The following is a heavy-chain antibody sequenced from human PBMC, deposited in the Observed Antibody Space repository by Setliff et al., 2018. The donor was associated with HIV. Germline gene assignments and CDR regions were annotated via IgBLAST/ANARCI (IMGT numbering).Heavy chain of an antibody. CDR3: AKDHRTTTAYYFDY. Sequence: GGSLRLSCAASGFTFSSYGMHWVRQAPGKGLEWVAVIWYDGSNKYYADSVKGRFTISRDNSKNTLYLQMNSLGAEDTAVYYCAKDHRTTTAYYFDYWGQGTLVTVSS. CDR1: GFTFSSYG. D-gene: IGHD4-17*01. CDR2: IWYDGSNK. J-gene: IGHJ4*02. V-gene: IGHV3-33*06.